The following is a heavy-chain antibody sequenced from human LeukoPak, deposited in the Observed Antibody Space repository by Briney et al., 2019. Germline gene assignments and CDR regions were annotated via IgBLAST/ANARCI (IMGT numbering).Heavy chain of an antibody. Sequence: PGGSLRLSCAASGFTFSTYAMSWVRQAPGKGLEWVSSICGSGGSTYYADSVKGRFAISRDYSKNTLYLQMSSLRADDTAIYYCARDLEAARPGYWGQGTLVTVSS. CDR1: GFTFSTYA. CDR3: ARDLEAARPGY. CDR2: ICGSGGST. J-gene: IGHJ4*02. D-gene: IGHD6-6*01. V-gene: IGHV3-23*01.